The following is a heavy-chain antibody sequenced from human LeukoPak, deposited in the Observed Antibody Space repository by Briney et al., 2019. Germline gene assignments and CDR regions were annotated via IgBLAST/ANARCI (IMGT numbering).Heavy chain of an antibody. Sequence: AGGSLRLSCAASGFTFRNYGMNWVRQAPGKGLEWVSYISSSSSSINYADSVKGRFTISRDNAQNSLYLQMNSLRGEDTAVYYCARGGAARPDYWGQGTLVTVSS. D-gene: IGHD6-6*01. CDR1: GFTFRNYG. V-gene: IGHV3-21*06. J-gene: IGHJ4*02. CDR2: ISSSSSSI. CDR3: ARGGAARPDY.